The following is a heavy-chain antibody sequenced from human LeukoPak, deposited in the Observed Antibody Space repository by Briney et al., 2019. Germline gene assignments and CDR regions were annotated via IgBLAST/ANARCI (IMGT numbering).Heavy chain of an antibody. Sequence: GGSLRLSCAASGFTFSSYGMSCVRQAAGKGMEWVSAIRGSGGSTYYADSVKGRFTISRDNTKNTLYLQMNSLRAEDTAVYCGAKDHESSGDLWGQGTLVTVSS. V-gene: IGHV3-23*01. CDR2: IRGSGGST. CDR3: AKDHESSGDL. D-gene: IGHD6-19*01. CDR1: GFTFSSYG. J-gene: IGHJ5*02.